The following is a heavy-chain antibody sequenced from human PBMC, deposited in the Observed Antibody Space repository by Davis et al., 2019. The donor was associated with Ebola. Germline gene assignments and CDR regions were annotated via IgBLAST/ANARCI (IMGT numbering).Heavy chain of an antibody. CDR2: ISWDGGST. D-gene: IGHD6-19*01. Sequence: GGSLRLSCAASGFTFSSYEMNWVRQAPGKGLEWVSLISWDGGSTYYADSVKGRFTISRHNSKNTLYLQMNSLRAEDTAVYYCARIWLYGMDVWGQGTTVTVSS. CDR1: GFTFSSYE. V-gene: IGHV3-53*04. CDR3: ARIWLYGMDV. J-gene: IGHJ6*02.